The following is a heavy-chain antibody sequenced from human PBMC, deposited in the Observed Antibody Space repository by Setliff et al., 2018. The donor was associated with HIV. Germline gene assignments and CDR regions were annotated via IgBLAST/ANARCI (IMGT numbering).Heavy chain of an antibody. CDR3: ARGDGYRSNDAYYDTGMDV. V-gene: IGHV4-59*01. Sequence: PSETLSLTCKVSGASISSYYWSWVRQPPGKGLEWIGYIYNSGYSNSKPSPKSRVTMSLDTSKNQFSLELTSVTAADTAVYFCARGDGYRSNDAYYDTGMDVWGQGITVTVSS. D-gene: IGHD5-12*01. CDR2: IYNSGYS. CDR1: GASISSYY. J-gene: IGHJ6*02.